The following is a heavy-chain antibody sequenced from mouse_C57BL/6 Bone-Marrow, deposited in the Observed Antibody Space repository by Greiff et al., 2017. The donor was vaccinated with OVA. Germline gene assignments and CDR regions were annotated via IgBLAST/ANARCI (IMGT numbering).Heavy chain of an antibody. CDR2: INPGSGGT. J-gene: IGHJ3*01. Sequence: VQRVESGAELVRPGTSVKVSCKASGYAFTHYLIEWVKQRPGQGLEWIGVINPGSGGTNYNEKFKGKATLTADKSSSTAYMQLSSLTSEDSAVYFCARGYYGNPAWFAYWGQGTLVTVSA. V-gene: IGHV1-54*01. CDR3: ARGYYGNPAWFAY. CDR1: GYAFTHYL. D-gene: IGHD2-1*01.